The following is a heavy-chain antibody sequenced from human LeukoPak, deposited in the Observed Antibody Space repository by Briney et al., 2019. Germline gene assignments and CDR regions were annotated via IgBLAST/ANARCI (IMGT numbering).Heavy chain of an antibody. CDR1: GYTLNELS. V-gene: IGHV1-24*01. CDR3: ATDRGYSYGYRGDNPFDY. Sequence: ASVKVSCMVSGYTLNELSMHRLRQAPGTAMEGTGGFDPEDGETIYAQKFQGRVTMTEDTSTDTAYMELSSLRSEDTAVYYCATDRGYSYGYRGDNPFDYWGQGTLVTVSS. D-gene: IGHD5-18*01. CDR2: FDPEDGET. J-gene: IGHJ4*02.